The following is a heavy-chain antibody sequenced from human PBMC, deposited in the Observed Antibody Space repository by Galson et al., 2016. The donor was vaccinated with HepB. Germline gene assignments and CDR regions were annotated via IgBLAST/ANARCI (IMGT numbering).Heavy chain of an antibody. Sequence: SLRLSCAASGFSFGTYWMSWVRQAPGKGLEWVANINQEGSENNYVGSVKGRFTISRDNAKNSLYLQMNSLRAEDTAVYYCARSYGLASYYSIPVYWGQGTLVTVSS. CDR1: GFSFGTYW. D-gene: IGHD3-10*01. V-gene: IGHV3-7*03. CDR2: INQEGSEN. J-gene: IGHJ4*02. CDR3: ARSYGLASYYSIPVY.